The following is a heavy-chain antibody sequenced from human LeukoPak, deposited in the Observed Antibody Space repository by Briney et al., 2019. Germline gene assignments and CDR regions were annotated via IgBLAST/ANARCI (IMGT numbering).Heavy chain of an antibody. CDR2: ISGSGGST. D-gene: IGHD3-10*01. Sequence: QPGGSLRLSCAASGFTFSSYAMSWVRQAPGKGLEGGSAISGSGGSTYYADSVKGRFTIPRENSKNTLYLQMNSLRAEDTPVYYCAKGDGELLQNLDYWGQGTLVTVSS. CDR3: AKGDGELLQNLDY. V-gene: IGHV3-23*01. J-gene: IGHJ4*02. CDR1: GFTFSSYA.